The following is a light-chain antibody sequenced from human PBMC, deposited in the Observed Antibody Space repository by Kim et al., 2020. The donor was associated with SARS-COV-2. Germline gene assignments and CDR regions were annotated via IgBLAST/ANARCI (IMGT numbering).Light chain of an antibody. CDR1: KLGDKY. Sequence: VSPGQTASITCSGDKLGDKYACWYQQKPGQSPVLVIYQDSKRPSGIPERFSGSNSGNTATLTISGTQARDEADYYCQAWDSSTAVVFGGGTQLTVL. V-gene: IGLV3-1*01. CDR3: QAWDSSTAVV. J-gene: IGLJ2*01. CDR2: QDS.